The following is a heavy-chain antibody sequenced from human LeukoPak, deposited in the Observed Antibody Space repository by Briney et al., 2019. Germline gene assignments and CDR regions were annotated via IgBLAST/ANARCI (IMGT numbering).Heavy chain of an antibody. CDR1: GYTFTGYY. D-gene: IGHD2-2*01. J-gene: IGHJ5*02. CDR3: ARAPVSVVPAAMNRFDP. V-gene: IGHV1-2*02. CDR2: INPNSGGT. Sequence: GASVKVSCKASGYTFTGYYMHWVRQAPGQGLEWMGWINPNSGGTNYAQKFQGRVTMTRDTSISTAYMELSRLRSDDTAVYYCARAPVSVVPAAMNRFDPWGQGTLVTVSS.